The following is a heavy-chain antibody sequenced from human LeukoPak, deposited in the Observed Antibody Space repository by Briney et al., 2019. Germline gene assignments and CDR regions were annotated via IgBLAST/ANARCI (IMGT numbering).Heavy chain of an antibody. CDR3: ARRAYDSSGYAY. CDR2: IYYSGST. D-gene: IGHD3-22*01. CDR1: GGSISSYY. V-gene: IGHV4-59*08. J-gene: IGHJ4*02. Sequence: PSETLSLTCTVSGGSISSYYWSWSRQPPGKGLEWIGYIYYSGSTNYNPSLKSRVTISVDTSKNQFSLKLSSVTAADTAVYYCARRAYDSSGYAYWGQGTLVTVSS.